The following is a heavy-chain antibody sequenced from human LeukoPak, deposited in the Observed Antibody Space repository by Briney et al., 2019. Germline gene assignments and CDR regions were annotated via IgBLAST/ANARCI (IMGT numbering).Heavy chain of an antibody. CDR3: ASTNRGGDFWSGYPYYYGMDV. V-gene: IGHV4-34*01. Sequence: SETLSLTCAVYGGSFSGYYWNWIRQPPGKGLEWIGETNHSGSTNYNPSLKSRVTISVDTSKNQFSLKLSSVTAADTAVYYCASTNRGGDFWSGYPYYYGMDVWGQGTTVTVSS. J-gene: IGHJ6*02. CDR1: GGSFSGYY. CDR2: TNHSGST. D-gene: IGHD3-3*01.